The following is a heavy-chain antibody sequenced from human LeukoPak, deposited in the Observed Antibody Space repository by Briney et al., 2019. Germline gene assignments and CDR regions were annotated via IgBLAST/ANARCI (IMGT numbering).Heavy chain of an antibody. J-gene: IGHJ4*02. CDR1: GFTFDDYA. D-gene: IGHD1-26*01. CDR3: ARGAIVGASLFDY. V-gene: IGHV3-9*01. Sequence: GGSLRLSCAASGFTFDDYAMHWVRQAPGKGLEWVSGISWNSGSIGYADSVKGRFTISRDNAKNSLYLQMSSLRDEDTAVYYCARGAIVGASLFDYWGQGTLVTVSS. CDR2: ISWNSGSI.